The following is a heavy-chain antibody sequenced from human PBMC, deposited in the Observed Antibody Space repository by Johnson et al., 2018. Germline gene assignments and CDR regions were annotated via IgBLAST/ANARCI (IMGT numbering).Heavy chain of an antibody. J-gene: IGHJ4*02. V-gene: IGHV3-7*01. D-gene: IGHD1-14*01. CDR1: GFTFSSYW. CDR2: IKQDASEK. CDR3: ARGITADS. Sequence: VQLQESGGGLVQPWGSLRLSCVASGFTFSSYWMTWVRQAPGKGLEWVANIKQDASEKNYVGSVNGRFTISRANGDSSLFLLMNSLRAEDTAVYYCARGITADSWGQGTLVTVSS.